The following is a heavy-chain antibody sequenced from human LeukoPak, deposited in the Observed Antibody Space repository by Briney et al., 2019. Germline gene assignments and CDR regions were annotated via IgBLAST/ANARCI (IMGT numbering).Heavy chain of an antibody. J-gene: IGHJ5*02. CDR2: IIPIFGTA. CDR1: GGTLSSYA. CDR3: ARGGVGASSPWFDP. V-gene: IGHV1-69*05. D-gene: IGHD1-26*01. Sequence: SVKVSCKASGGTLSSYAISWVRQAPGQGLEWMGGIIPIFGTANYAQKFQGRVMITTDESTSTAYMELSSLRSEDTAVYYCARGGVGASSPWFDPWGQGTLVTVSS.